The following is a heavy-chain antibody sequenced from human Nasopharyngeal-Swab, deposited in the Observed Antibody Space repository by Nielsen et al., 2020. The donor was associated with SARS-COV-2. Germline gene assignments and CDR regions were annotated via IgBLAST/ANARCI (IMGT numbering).Heavy chain of an antibody. CDR3: ARDSGSYPGHFDY. D-gene: IGHD1-26*01. CDR1: RYTFTSYG. V-gene: IGHV1-3*04. J-gene: IGHJ4*02. Sequence: ASVKVSCKASRYTFTSYGMHWVRQAHGQRLEWMGWIKTGNGNTKYSQKFQGRVTITRDTSANTAYMEVNSLRSDDTAVYYCARDSGSYPGHFDYWGQGTLVTVSS. CDR2: IKTGNGNT.